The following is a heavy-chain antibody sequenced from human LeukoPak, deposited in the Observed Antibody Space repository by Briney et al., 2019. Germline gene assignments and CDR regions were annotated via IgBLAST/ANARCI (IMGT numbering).Heavy chain of an antibody. D-gene: IGHD3-22*01. CDR3: ARVSSRRSPPTYYYDRRNYFDY. Sequence: GGSLRLSCATSGFTFNNYNMNWVRQAPGRALEWVSSITSSGTYIFYADSVKGRFTISRDNAKNSLYLQMNSLGPEDTAVYYCARVSSRRSPPTYYYDRRNYFDYWGQGTRVTVSS. CDR1: GFTFNNYN. V-gene: IGHV3-21*01. J-gene: IGHJ4*02. CDR2: ITSSGTYI.